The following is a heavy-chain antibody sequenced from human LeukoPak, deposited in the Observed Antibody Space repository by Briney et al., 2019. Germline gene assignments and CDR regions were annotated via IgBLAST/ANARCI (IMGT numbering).Heavy chain of an antibody. J-gene: IGHJ4*02. CDR3: AKVGSCSSTSCYGTGFDY. D-gene: IGHD2-2*01. CDR2: FSGSGGST. Sequence: GGSLRLSCSASGFTFSSYAMSWVRQAPGEGLEWVSAFSGSGGSTYYADSVKGRFTISRDNSKNTLYLQMNSLRAEDTAVYYCAKVGSCSSTSCYGTGFDYWGQGTLVTVSS. V-gene: IGHV3-23*01. CDR1: GFTFSSYA.